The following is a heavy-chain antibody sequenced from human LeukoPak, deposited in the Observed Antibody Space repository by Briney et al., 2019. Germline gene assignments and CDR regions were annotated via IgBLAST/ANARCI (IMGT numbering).Heavy chain of an antibody. D-gene: IGHD3-22*01. Sequence: SVKVSCKASGFTFTSSAMQWVRRARGQRLEWIGWIVVGSGNTNYPQKFQERVTITRDMSTSTAYMELSSLRSEDTAVYYCAAGNPGDSSGRGAFDIWGQGTMVTVSS. V-gene: IGHV1-58*02. J-gene: IGHJ3*02. CDR2: IVVGSGNT. CDR1: GFTFTSSA. CDR3: AAGNPGDSSGRGAFDI.